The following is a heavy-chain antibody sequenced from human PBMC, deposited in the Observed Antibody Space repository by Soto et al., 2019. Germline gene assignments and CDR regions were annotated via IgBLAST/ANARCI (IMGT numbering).Heavy chain of an antibody. J-gene: IGHJ6*02. CDR3: AVLVGSENYYYYGMDV. CDR1: GGSISSSSYY. D-gene: IGHD3-10*01. V-gene: IGHV4-39*01. Sequence: SETLSLTCTVSGGSISSSSYYWGWIRQPPGKGLEWIGSIYYSGSTYYNPSLKSRVTISVDTSKNQFSLKLSSVTAADTAVYYCAVLVGSENYYYYGMDVWGQGTTVTVSS. CDR2: IYYSGST.